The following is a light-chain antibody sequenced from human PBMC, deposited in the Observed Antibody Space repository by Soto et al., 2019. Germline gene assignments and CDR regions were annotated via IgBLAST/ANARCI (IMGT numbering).Light chain of an antibody. V-gene: IGKV1-39*01. CDR3: QQSYRSPYT. Sequence: IQMTQSPSSLSASVGDSVTVTCRASQSINIYLHWYQQKPGKAPTLLIYGASSLQSGVPSRFTGGGSRTDFTLTISSLQPEDFATYYCQQSYRSPYTFGQGTKLEIK. CDR1: QSINIY. CDR2: GAS. J-gene: IGKJ2*01.